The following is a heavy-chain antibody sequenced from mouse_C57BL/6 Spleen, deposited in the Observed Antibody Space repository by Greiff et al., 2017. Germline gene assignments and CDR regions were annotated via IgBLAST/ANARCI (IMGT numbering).Heavy chain of an antibody. J-gene: IGHJ3*01. CDR3: ARWDDGSRETWFAY. V-gene: IGHV1-55*01. CDR1: GYTFTSYW. Sequence: VQLQQPGAELVKPGASVKMSCKASGYTFTSYWITWVKQRPGQGLEWIGDIYPGSGSTNYNEKFKSKATLTVDTSSSTAYMQLSSLTSEDSAVYYCARWDDGSRETWFAYWGQGTLVTVSA. CDR2: IYPGSGST. D-gene: IGHD1-1*01.